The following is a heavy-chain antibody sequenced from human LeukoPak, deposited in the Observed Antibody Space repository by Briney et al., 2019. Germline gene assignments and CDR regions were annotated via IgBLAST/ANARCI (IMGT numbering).Heavy chain of an antibody. CDR1: GGSISSSRYY. CDR2: IYYSGST. Sequence: SETLPLTCTVSGGSISSSRYYWGWIRQPPGKGLEWIGRIYYSGSTYYNPSLKSRVTISVDTSKNQFSLKLSSVTAADTAVYYCARRWYYYGSGSYSKFDYWGQGTLVTVSS. J-gene: IGHJ4*02. V-gene: IGHV4-39*01. CDR3: ARRWYYYGSGSYSKFDY. D-gene: IGHD3-10*01.